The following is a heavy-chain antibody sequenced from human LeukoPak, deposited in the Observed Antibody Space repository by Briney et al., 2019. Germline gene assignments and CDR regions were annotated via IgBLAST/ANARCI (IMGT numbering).Heavy chain of an antibody. CDR3: AKDGSADIVVVVAATPPMDV. J-gene: IGHJ6*02. D-gene: IGHD2-15*01. CDR2: IKQDGSEK. Sequence: GGSLRLSCAASGFTFSSYWMSWVRQAPGKGLEWVANIKQDGSEKYYVDSVKGRFTISRDNSKNTLYLQMNSLRAEDTAVYYCAKDGSADIVVVVAATPPMDVWGQGTTVTVSS. V-gene: IGHV3-7*01. CDR1: GFTFSSYW.